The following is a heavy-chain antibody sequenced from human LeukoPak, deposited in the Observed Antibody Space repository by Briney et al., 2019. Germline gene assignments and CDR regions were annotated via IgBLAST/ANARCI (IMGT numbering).Heavy chain of an antibody. J-gene: IGHJ4*02. D-gene: IGHD2-8*02. Sequence: GGSLRLSCAASGFTFSTFAMIWVRQPPGKGLEWVSSIFPSGGEIHYADSVRGRFTISRDNSKSTLSLQMNSLRAEDTSIYYCATYRQVLLPFESWGQGTLVTVSS. CDR1: GFTFSTFA. V-gene: IGHV3-23*01. CDR2: IFPSGGEI. CDR3: ATYRQVLLPFES.